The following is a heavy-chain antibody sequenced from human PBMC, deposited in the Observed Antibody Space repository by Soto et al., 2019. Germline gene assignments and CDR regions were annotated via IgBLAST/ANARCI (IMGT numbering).Heavy chain of an antibody. Sequence: GASVKVSCKASGYTFTSYGISWVRQAPGQGLEWMGWISAYNGNTNYAQKLQGRVTMTTDTSTSTAYMELRSLRSDDTAVYYCARDRGEKYSSSSPAFDIWGQGTMVTVSS. CDR3: ARDRGEKYSSSSPAFDI. CDR1: GYTFTSYG. D-gene: IGHD6-6*01. V-gene: IGHV1-18*01. J-gene: IGHJ3*02. CDR2: ISAYNGNT.